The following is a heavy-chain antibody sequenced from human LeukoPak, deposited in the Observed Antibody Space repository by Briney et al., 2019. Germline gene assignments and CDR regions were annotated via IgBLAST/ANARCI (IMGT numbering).Heavy chain of an antibody. CDR2: IYPGDSDT. Sequence: GESLKISCKGSGYSFTSYWIGWVRQMPGKGLEWMGIIYPGDSDTRYSPSFQGQVTISADKSISTAYLQWSSLKASDTAMYYCGRQIAARPGAPGGGDYFDYWGQGTLVTVSS. D-gene: IGHD6-6*01. CDR1: GYSFTSYW. CDR3: GRQIAARPGAPGGGDYFDY. J-gene: IGHJ4*02. V-gene: IGHV5-51*01.